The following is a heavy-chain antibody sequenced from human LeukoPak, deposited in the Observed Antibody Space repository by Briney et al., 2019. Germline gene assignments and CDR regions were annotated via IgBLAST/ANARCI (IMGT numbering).Heavy chain of an antibody. V-gene: IGHV3-33*01. Sequence: GGSLRLSCAASGFTFSSYGMHWVRQAPGKGLEWVAVIWYDGSNKYYADSVRGRFTISRDNSKNTLYLQMSSLRAEDTAVYYCARDSLVGATMDYWGQGTLVTVSS. CDR1: GFTFSSYG. J-gene: IGHJ4*02. CDR3: ARDSLVGATMDY. CDR2: IWYDGSNK. D-gene: IGHD1-26*01.